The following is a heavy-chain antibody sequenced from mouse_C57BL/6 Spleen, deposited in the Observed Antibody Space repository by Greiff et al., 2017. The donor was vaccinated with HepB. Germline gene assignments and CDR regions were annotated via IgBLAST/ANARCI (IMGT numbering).Heavy chain of an antibody. D-gene: IGHD1-1*01. Sequence: VQLQHSVAELVRPGASVKLSCTASGFNIKNTYMHWVKQRPEQGLEWIGRIDPANGNTKYAPKFQGKATITADTSSNTAYLQLSSLTSEDTAIYYCAVLLLRPNWYFDVWGTGTTVTVSS. CDR3: AVLLLRPNWYFDV. CDR2: IDPANGNT. J-gene: IGHJ1*03. V-gene: IGHV14-3*01. CDR1: GFNIKNTY.